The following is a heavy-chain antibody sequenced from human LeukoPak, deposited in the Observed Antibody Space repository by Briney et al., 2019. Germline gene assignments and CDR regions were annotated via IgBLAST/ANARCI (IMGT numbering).Heavy chain of an antibody. D-gene: IGHD2-21*01. Sequence: SETLSLTCTVSGGSISSGSYYWSWIRQPAGKGLEWIGRIYTSGSTYYNPSLKSRVTISLDTSKNQFSLKLSSVTAADTAVYYCAREPYCGGDCFLDSWGQGTLVSVSS. CDR2: IYTSGST. CDR3: AREPYCGGDCFLDS. V-gene: IGHV4-61*02. CDR1: GGSISSGSYY. J-gene: IGHJ4*02.